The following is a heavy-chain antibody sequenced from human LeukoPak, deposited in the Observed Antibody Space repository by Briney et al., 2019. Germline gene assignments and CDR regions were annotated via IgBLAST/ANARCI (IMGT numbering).Heavy chain of an antibody. Sequence: GASVKVSCKASGYTFTSYGISWVRQAPGQGLEWMEWISAYNGNTSYAQKLQGRVTMTTDTSTSTAYMELRSLRSDDTAVYYCARAPKVGSSYYYMDVWGKGTTVTVSS. CDR1: GYTFTSYG. V-gene: IGHV1-18*01. CDR3: ARAPKVGSSYYYMDV. CDR2: ISAYNGNT. D-gene: IGHD1-26*01. J-gene: IGHJ6*03.